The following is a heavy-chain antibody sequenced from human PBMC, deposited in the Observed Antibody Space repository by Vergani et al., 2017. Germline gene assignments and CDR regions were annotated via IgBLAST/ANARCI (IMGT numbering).Heavy chain of an antibody. D-gene: IGHD5-12*01. Sequence: EVRLLESGGGLVQPGGSMRLSCAASGFTFNIYAMSWVRQAPGKGLEWVSTITYNGDRTYYADSVTGRFTISRDNSKNTLFLQLKTLRAEDTGVYYCAKDYNIMGALHYWGQGTLVAVSS. V-gene: IGHV3-23*01. CDR3: AKDYNIMGALHY. CDR2: ITYNGDRT. CDR1: GFTFNIYA. J-gene: IGHJ4*02.